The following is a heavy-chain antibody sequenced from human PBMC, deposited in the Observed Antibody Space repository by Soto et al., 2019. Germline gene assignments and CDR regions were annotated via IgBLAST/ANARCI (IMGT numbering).Heavy chain of an antibody. V-gene: IGHV3-73*01. CDR2: IRSKANSYAT. J-gene: IGHJ4*03. D-gene: IGHD2-8*01. Sequence: GGSLRLSCAASGFTFSGSAMHWVRQASGKGLEWVGRIRSKANSYATAYAASVKGRFTISRDDSKNTAYLQMNSLKTDDTAVYYCTRRCANGVCYSTMGYFDYWGQGTTVTVSS. CDR3: TRRCANGVCYSTMGYFDY. CDR1: GFTFSGSA.